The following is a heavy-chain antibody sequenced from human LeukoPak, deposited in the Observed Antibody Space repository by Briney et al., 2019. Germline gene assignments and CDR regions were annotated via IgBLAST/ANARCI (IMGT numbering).Heavy chain of an antibody. J-gene: IGHJ6*02. Sequence: GGSLRLSCVASGFTFSSYGMHWVRQAPGKGLQWVAFIRYDGSNEYYADSVKGRFTISRDNSKNTLYLQMNSLRAEDTAVYYCARGRGQWLSDGMDVWGQGTTVTVSS. V-gene: IGHV3-30*02. CDR1: GFTFSSYG. D-gene: IGHD6-19*01. CDR3: ARGRGQWLSDGMDV. CDR2: IRYDGSNE.